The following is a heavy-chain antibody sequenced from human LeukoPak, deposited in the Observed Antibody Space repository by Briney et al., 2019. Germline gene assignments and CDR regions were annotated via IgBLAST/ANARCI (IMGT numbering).Heavy chain of an antibody. CDR2: FIPIFGTA. CDR1: GGTFNSYA. CDR3: ARSPPGLIYMDV. Sequence: SVKVSCKASGGTFNSYAISWVRQAPGQGFEWMGGFIPIFGTANYAQKFQGSVMITADESTSTAYMDLNSLRPEDTAVYYCARSPPGLIYMDVWGKGTTVSVSS. J-gene: IGHJ6*03. V-gene: IGHV1-69*13. D-gene: IGHD2-8*01.